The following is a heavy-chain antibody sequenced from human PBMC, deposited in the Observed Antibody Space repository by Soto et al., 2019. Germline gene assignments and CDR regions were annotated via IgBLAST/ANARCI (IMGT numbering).Heavy chain of an antibody. V-gene: IGHV3-66*01. J-gene: IGHJ3*02. CDR2: IYSGGST. D-gene: IGHD3-3*01. Sequence: GGSLRLSCAASGFTVSSNYMSWVRQAPGKGLEWVSVIYSGGSTYYADSVKGRFTISRDNSKNTLYLQMNSLRAEDTAVYYCARVGDAIFGVADAFDIWGQGTMVTVSS. CDR1: GFTVSSNY. CDR3: ARVGDAIFGVADAFDI.